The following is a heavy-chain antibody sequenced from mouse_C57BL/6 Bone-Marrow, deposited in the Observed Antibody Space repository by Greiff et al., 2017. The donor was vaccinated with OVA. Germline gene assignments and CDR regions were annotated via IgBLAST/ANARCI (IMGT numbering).Heavy chain of an antibody. J-gene: IGHJ2*01. CDR1: GFSFNTYA. CDR2: IRSKSNNYAT. D-gene: IGHD3-2*02. Sequence: EVKLVESGGGLVQPKGSLKLSCAASGFSFNTYAMNWVRQAPGKGLEWVARIRSKSNNYATYYADSVKDRFTISRDDSESMLYLQMNNLKTDDTAMYYCVRDISGYVDYFDYWGQGTTLTVSS. CDR3: VRDISGYVDYFDY. V-gene: IGHV10-1*01.